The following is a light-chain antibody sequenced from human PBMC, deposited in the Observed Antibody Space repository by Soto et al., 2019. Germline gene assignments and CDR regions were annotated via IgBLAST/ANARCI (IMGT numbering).Light chain of an antibody. CDR3: LQYSVPPWT. CDR2: WAS. CDR1: QSLLYRSNNNNY. V-gene: IGKV4-1*01. J-gene: IGKJ1*01. Sequence: DIVMTQSPDSLAVSLGERATIPCQSRQSLLYRSNNNNYLAWYQQKPGQSPKLLVHWASTRESGVPDRFSGSGSGTDFTLIISSLQAEDVGIDVGLQYSVPPWTVGQGTKVDIK.